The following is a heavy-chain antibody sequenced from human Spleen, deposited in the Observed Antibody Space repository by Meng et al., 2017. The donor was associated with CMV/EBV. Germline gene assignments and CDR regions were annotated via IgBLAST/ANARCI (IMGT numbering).Heavy chain of an antibody. CDR3: AREQRDYFGSGTYYNMYWFDP. J-gene: IGHJ5*02. CDR2: IYYRGST. Sequence: SETLSLTCTVSGGSISSSSYYWGWIRQPPGKGLEWIGSIYYRGSTYYNPSLKSRVTISVDTSKNQFSLMLRSVTAADTAVYYCAREQRDYFGSGTYYNMYWFDPWGQGTLVTVSS. V-gene: IGHV4-39*07. D-gene: IGHD3-10*01. CDR1: GGSISSSSYY.